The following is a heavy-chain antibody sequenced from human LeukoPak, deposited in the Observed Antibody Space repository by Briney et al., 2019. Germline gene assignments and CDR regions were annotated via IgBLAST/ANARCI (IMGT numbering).Heavy chain of an antibody. Sequence: ASVKVSCKASGYTFTSYYMHWVRQAPGQGLEWMGIINPSGGSTSYAQKFQGRVTMTRDMSTSTVYMELSSLRSEDTAVYYCARRLTMVRGVIWTAFDYWGQGTLVTVSS. CDR1: GYTFTSYY. D-gene: IGHD3-10*01. CDR3: ARRLTMVRGVIWTAFDY. CDR2: INPSGGST. V-gene: IGHV1-46*01. J-gene: IGHJ4*02.